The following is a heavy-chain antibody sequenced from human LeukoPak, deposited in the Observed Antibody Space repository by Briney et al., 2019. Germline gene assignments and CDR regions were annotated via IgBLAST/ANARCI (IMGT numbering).Heavy chain of an antibody. J-gene: IGHJ5*02. D-gene: IGHD2-2*01. CDR1: GGSFSGYY. Sequence: SETLSLTCAVYGGSFSGYYWSWMRQPPGKGLEWIGEINHSGSTNYNPSLKSRVTISVDTSKNQFSLKLSSVTAADTAVYYCARGPYCSSTSCYWNWFDPGGQGTRVTVAS. CDR3: ARGPYCSSTSCYWNWFDP. V-gene: IGHV4-34*01. CDR2: INHSGST.